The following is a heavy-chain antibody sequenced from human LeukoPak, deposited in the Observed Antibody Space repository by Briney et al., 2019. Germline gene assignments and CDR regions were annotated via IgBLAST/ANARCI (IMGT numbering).Heavy chain of an antibody. CDR3: ARETDSSGNGVDAFDI. Sequence: GGSLRLSCAASGFTFSSYAMHWVRQAPGKGLEWVAVISYDGSNKYYADSVKGRFTISRDNSKNRLYLQMNSLRAEDTAVYYCARETDSSGNGVDAFDIWGQGTMVTVSS. D-gene: IGHD3-22*01. CDR1: GFTFSSYA. J-gene: IGHJ3*02. V-gene: IGHV3-30*04. CDR2: ISYDGSNK.